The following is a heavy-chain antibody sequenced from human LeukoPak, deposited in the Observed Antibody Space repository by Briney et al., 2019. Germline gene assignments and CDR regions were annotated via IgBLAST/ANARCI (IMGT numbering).Heavy chain of an antibody. Sequence: SETLSLTCAVYGGSFSGYYWGWIRQPPGKGLEWIGEINHSGSTNYNPSLKSRVTISVDTSKNQFSLKLNSVTAADTAVYYCARVFPARGRSAADFDYWGQGTLVTVSS. J-gene: IGHJ4*02. V-gene: IGHV4-34*01. CDR2: INHSGST. CDR1: GGSFSGYY. CDR3: ARVFPARGRSAADFDY. D-gene: IGHD2-2*01.